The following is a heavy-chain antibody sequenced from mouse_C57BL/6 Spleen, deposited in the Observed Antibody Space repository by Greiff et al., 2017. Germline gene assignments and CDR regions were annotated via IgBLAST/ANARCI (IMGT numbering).Heavy chain of an antibody. CDR2: IDPETGGT. V-gene: IGHV1-15*01. Sequence: VQLQQSGAELVRPGASVTLSCKASGYKFTDYEMHWVKQTPVHGLEWIGAIDPETGGTAYNQKFKGKAILTADKSSSTAYMELRLLTSEDSAVYYCTDGYPYFDVWGTGTPVTFSS. CDR3: TDGYPYFDV. CDR1: GYKFTDYE. D-gene: IGHD2-3*01. J-gene: IGHJ1*03.